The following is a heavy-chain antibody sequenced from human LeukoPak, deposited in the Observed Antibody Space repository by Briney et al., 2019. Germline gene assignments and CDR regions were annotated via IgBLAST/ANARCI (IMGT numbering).Heavy chain of an antibody. D-gene: IGHD2-15*01. V-gene: IGHV4-39*01. Sequence: ASETLSLTCTGSGGSISSSSYYWGWIRQPPGKGLEWIGSICYSGSTYYNPSLKSLVTISVDTSKYQFSLKLSSVTAADTAVYYCAREYCSGGNCWYYMDVWGKGTTVTVSS. CDR1: GGSISSSSYY. CDR2: ICYSGST. J-gene: IGHJ6*03. CDR3: AREYCSGGNCWYYMDV.